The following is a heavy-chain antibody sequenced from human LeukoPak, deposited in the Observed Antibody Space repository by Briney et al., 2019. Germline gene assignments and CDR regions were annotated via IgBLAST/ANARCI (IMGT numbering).Heavy chain of an antibody. D-gene: IGHD2-2*02. CDR3: ARVPPRFCSSTSCYTSYYYGMDV. J-gene: IGHJ6*02. V-gene: IGHV1-69*13. Sequence: SGKVSCKASGGTFSSYAISWVRQAPGQGLEWMGGIIPIFGTANYAQKFQGRVTITADESTSTAYMELSSLRSEDTAVYYCARVPPRFCSSTSCYTSYYYGMDVWGQGTTVTVSS. CDR1: GGTFSSYA. CDR2: IIPIFGTA.